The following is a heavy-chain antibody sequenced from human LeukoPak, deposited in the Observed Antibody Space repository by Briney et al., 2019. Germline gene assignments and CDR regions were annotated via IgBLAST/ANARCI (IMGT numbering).Heavy chain of an antibody. CDR2: ITSDGGYT. V-gene: IGHV3-64*01. J-gene: IGHJ3*02. CDR3: ARVSTNDRRNAFDI. Sequence: GGSLRLSCAASGFXFSSYAIHWVRQAPGKGLEYVSAITSDGGYTYYANSVKGRFTISRDDSKKTLYLQMGSLRADDMAVYYCARVSTNDRRNAFDIWGQGTMVTVSS. D-gene: IGHD2-8*01. CDR1: GFXFSSYA.